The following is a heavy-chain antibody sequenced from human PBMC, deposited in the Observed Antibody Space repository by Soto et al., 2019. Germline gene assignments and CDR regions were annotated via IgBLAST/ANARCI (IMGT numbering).Heavy chain of an antibody. Sequence: QVQLQESGPGLVKPSQTLSLTCTVSGGSTTSGGYYWNWIRQHPGKGLEWIGYIHYSGSNYHNPSLKSRVTMSVATSKNQISLKLSSVTAADTAIYFCAREPYHYDSSGYYDYWGQGTLVTVSS. D-gene: IGHD3-22*01. J-gene: IGHJ4*02. CDR3: AREPYHYDSSGYYDY. CDR2: IHYSGSN. CDR1: GGSTTSGGYY. V-gene: IGHV4-31*03.